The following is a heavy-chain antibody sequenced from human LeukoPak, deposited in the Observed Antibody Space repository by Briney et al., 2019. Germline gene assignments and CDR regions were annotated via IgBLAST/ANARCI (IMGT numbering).Heavy chain of an antibody. CDR1: GYTFTSYG. J-gene: IGHJ4*02. CDR3: ARDREVLRYFDWLV. Sequence: GASVKVSCKASGYTFTSYGISWLRQAHGQGLEWMGWISAYNGNTNYAQKLQGRVTMTTDTSTSTAYMELRSLRSDDTAVYYCARDREVLRYFDWLVWGQGTLVTVSS. D-gene: IGHD3-9*01. CDR2: ISAYNGNT. V-gene: IGHV1-18*01.